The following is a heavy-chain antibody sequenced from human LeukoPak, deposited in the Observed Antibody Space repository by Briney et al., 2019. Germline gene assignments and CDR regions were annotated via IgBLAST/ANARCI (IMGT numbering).Heavy chain of an antibody. V-gene: IGHV3-48*01. D-gene: IGHD2-15*01. CDR1: GFPLSSYS. CDR3: ERVKGSYFDY. J-gene: IGHJ4*02. Sequence: GGSLRLSCAASGFPLSSYSINWVRQAPGKGLEWVSYISSSGSAIYYVDSVKGRFTVSRDNAKNSLFLQMNSPRAEDTAVYYCERVKGSYFDYWGQGALVTVSS. CDR2: ISSSGSAI.